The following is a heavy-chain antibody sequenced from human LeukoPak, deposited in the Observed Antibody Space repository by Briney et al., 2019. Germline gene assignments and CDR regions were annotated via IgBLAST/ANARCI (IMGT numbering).Heavy chain of an antibody. CDR3: ARADVDTAMVD. V-gene: IGHV3-23*01. CDR1: GFTFSSSA. D-gene: IGHD5-18*01. CDR2: ISNNGGYT. J-gene: IGHJ4*02. Sequence: GGSLRLSCAASGFTFSSSAMSWVRQAPGKGLEWVSAISNNGGYTYYADSVQGRFTISRDNSKSTLCLQMDSLRAEDTAVYYCARADVDTAMVDWGQGTLVTVSS.